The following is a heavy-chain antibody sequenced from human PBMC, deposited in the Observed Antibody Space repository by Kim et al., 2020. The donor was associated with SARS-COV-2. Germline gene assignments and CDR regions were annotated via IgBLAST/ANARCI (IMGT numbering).Heavy chain of an antibody. D-gene: IGHD6-19*01. V-gene: IGHV4-4*09. CDR3: ARSWGRVAGTPGFDY. Sequence: PTLKSRVTISVDTSKNQFSLKLSSVTAADTAVYYCARSWGRVAGTPGFDYWGQGTLVTVSS. J-gene: IGHJ4*02.